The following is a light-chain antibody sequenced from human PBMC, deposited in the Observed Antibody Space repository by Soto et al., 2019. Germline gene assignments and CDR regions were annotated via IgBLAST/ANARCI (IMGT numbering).Light chain of an antibody. CDR2: GAS. J-gene: IGKJ1*01. V-gene: IGKV3-20*01. CDR3: HQYDTSPRT. CDR1: QSVSSN. Sequence: EIVWTQSPGTLSLSTGERATLSCRASQSVSSNLAWYQQKPGQAPRLLIYGASSRATGIPDRFSGSGSGTDFTLTISRLEPEDFAVYYCHQYDTSPRTFGQGSKVDIK.